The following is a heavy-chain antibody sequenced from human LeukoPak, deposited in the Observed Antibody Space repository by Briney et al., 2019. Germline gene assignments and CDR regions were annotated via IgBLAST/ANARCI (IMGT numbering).Heavy chain of an antibody. CDR1: GYSFTSYW. CDR3: ARFLGITGTAYFDY. CDR2: IYPGDSDT. Sequence: GESLKISCKGSGYSFTSYWIGWVRQTPGKGLEWMGIIYPGDSDTRYSPSFQGQVTISADKSISTAYLQWSSLKASDSAIYYCARFLGITGTAYFDYWGQGTLVTVSS. D-gene: IGHD1-20*01. J-gene: IGHJ4*02. V-gene: IGHV5-51*01.